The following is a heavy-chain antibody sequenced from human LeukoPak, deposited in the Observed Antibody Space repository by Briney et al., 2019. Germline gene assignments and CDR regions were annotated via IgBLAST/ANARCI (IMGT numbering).Heavy chain of an antibody. Sequence: GGSLRLSCAASGFTVDSNYLSWVRQAPGEGLEWVSTIYTGGNTYYAASVKGRFTISRDFSKNTVFLHMNSLRAGDTAMYYCARGDDSGYYDYFDYWGQGALVTVSS. V-gene: IGHV3-53*01. CDR1: GFTVDSNY. CDR2: IYTGGNT. D-gene: IGHD3-22*01. J-gene: IGHJ4*02. CDR3: ARGDDSGYYDYFDY.